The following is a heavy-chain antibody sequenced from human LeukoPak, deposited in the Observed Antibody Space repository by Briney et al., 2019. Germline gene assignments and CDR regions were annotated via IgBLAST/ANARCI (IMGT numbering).Heavy chain of an antibody. CDR3: ARVNGDCSSTSCSPGLFDY. Sequence: SETLSLTCTVSGGSISSYYWSWIRQPAGKGLEWIGRIYTSGSTNYNPSLKSRVTMSVDTSKNQFSLKLSSVTAADTAVYYCARVNGDCSSTSCSPGLFDYWGQGTLVTVSS. D-gene: IGHD2-2*01. CDR1: GGSISSYY. J-gene: IGHJ4*02. CDR2: IYTSGST. V-gene: IGHV4-4*07.